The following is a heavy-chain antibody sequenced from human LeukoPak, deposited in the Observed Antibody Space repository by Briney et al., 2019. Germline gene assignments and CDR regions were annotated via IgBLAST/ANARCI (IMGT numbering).Heavy chain of an antibody. D-gene: IGHD2-15*01. CDR2: ISSSGSTI. CDR1: GFTFSSYE. Sequence: GGSLRLTCAASGFTFSSYEMNWVRQAPGKGLEWVSYISSSGSTIYYADSVKGRFTISRDNAKNSLYLQMNSLRAEDTAVYYCARGNYCSGGSCYQTASFDYWGQGTLVTVSS. J-gene: IGHJ4*02. V-gene: IGHV3-48*03. CDR3: ARGNYCSGGSCYQTASFDY.